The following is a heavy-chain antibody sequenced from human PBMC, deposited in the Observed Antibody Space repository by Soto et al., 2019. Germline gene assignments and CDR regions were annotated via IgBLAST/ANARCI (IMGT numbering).Heavy chain of an antibody. CDR3: AKAAEAGYDSSGLYFDY. Sequence: GGSLRLSCAASGFTFSSYAMSWVRQAPGKGLEWVPAISGSGGSTYYADSVKGRFTISRDNSKNTLYLQMNSLRAEDTAVYYCAKAAEAGYDSSGLYFDYWGQGTLVTVSS. CDR1: GFTFSSYA. J-gene: IGHJ4*02. D-gene: IGHD3-22*01. V-gene: IGHV3-23*01. CDR2: ISGSGGST.